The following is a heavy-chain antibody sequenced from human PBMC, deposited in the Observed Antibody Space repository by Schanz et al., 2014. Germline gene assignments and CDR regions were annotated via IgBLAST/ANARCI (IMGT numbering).Heavy chain of an antibody. CDR3: ARGTDWNLHY. CDR1: GFTLSSYA. J-gene: IGHJ4*02. D-gene: IGHD1-1*01. Sequence: AQLMESGGGVVQPGRSLRLSCAAYGFTLSSYAMHWVRQAPGKGLEWVSTIGYLGDTYYPDSVKGRFTVSRDSGQNSLYLQMNSLRAGDTAVYYCARGTDWNLHYWGQGALVTVSS. V-gene: IGHV3-13*01. CDR2: IGYLGDT.